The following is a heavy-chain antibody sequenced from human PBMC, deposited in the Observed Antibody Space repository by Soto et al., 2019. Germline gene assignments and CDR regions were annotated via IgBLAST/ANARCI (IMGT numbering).Heavy chain of an antibody. J-gene: IGHJ4*02. V-gene: IGHV1-3*01. D-gene: IGHD2-15*01. CDR3: ARGGGTYFDY. CDR1: GYTFTSYA. Sequence: VKVSCTAYGYTFTSYAMHWVRQASGQRLEWMGRINPGSGNTRYSQKFQGRVTMTRDTSTSTVYMELSSLRSEDTAVYYCARGGGTYFDYWGQGTLVTVSS. CDR2: INPGSGNT.